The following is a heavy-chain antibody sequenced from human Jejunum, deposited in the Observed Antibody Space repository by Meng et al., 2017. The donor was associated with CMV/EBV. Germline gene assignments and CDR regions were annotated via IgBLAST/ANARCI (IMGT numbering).Heavy chain of an antibody. CDR3: ARGLDLPY. CDR1: GYTFNKYD. V-gene: IGHV1-8*01. J-gene: IGHJ4*02. Sequence: VSCQASGYTFNKYDISWVRQAPGQGLEWMGSMAPKSGNTVYAQKFQGRVTMTWDTSTTTAYMELSSLRSEDTAMYYCARGLDLPYWGQGTRVTVSS. CDR2: MAPKSGNT.